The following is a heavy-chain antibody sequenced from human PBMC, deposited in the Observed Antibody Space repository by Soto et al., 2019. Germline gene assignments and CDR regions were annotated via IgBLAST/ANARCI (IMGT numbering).Heavy chain of an antibody. Sequence: GGSLRLSCAASGFTFSSYDMHWVRQATGKGLEWVSAISGSGGSTYYADSVKGRFTISRDNSKDTLYLQMNSLRAEDTAVYYCAKVDYDFWSGNVAFAYWGQGTLVTVS. CDR1: GFTFSSYD. D-gene: IGHD3-3*01. CDR3: AKVDYDFWSGNVAFAY. J-gene: IGHJ4*02. V-gene: IGHV3-23*01. CDR2: ISGSGGST.